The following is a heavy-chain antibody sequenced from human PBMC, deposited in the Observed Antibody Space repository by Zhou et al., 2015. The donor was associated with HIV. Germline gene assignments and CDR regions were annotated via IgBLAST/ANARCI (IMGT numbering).Heavy chain of an antibody. CDR3: ASYKAVVHYYYYYGMDV. CDR2: IIPILGIA. CDR1: GGTFSSYT. D-gene: IGHD2-15*01. V-gene: IGHV1-69*02. Sequence: QVQLVQSGAEVKKPGSSVKVSCKASGGTFSSYTISWVRQAPGQGLEWMGRIIPILGIANYAQKFQGRVTITADKSTSTAYMELSSLRSEDTAVYYCASYKAVVHYYYYYGMDVWGQGTTVTVSS. J-gene: IGHJ6*02.